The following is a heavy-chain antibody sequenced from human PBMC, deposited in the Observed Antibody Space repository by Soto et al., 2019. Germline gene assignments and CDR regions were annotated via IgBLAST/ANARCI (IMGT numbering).Heavy chain of an antibody. V-gene: IGHV3-33*01. CDR1: GFTFSSYG. CDR3: ARVGTSNYGMDV. D-gene: IGHD2-2*01. CDR2: IWYDGSNR. Sequence: QMQQVESGGGVVQPGRSLRLSCGVSGFTFSSYGMHWVRQAPGKGLEWVAVIWYDGSNRYYADSVEGRFTISRDNSKNTLYLQMNSLRAEDTAVYYCARVGTSNYGMDVWGQGTTVTVSS. J-gene: IGHJ6*02.